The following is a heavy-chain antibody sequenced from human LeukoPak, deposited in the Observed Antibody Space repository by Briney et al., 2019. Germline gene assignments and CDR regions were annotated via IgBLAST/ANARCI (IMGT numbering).Heavy chain of an antibody. V-gene: IGHV3-48*01. J-gene: IGHJ6*03. Sequence: PGGSPRLSCEASGIIFSNYGMNWVRQAPGKRLEWVSGISPSGGTTYYADSLKGRFNISRDNAENSLYLQLNSLRAEDTAVYYCAGDYDSYMDVWGKGTTVTVSS. D-gene: IGHD2-2*01. CDR2: ISPSGGTT. CDR1: GIIFSNYG. CDR3: AGDYDSYMDV.